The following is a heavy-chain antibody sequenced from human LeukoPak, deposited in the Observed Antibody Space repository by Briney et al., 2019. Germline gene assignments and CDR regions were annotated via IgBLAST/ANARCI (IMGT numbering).Heavy chain of an antibody. J-gene: IGHJ4*02. CDR3: ARGVYDSSGYYHY. V-gene: IGHV3-48*03. Sequence: GGSLRLSCAVSGFTFSNYEMNWVRQAPGKGLEGVSYISSSGNTIYHADSVKGRFTISRDNAKNSLYLQMNSLRAEDTAVYYCARGVYDSSGYYHYWGQGTLVTVSS. D-gene: IGHD3-22*01. CDR2: ISSSGNTI. CDR1: GFTFSNYE.